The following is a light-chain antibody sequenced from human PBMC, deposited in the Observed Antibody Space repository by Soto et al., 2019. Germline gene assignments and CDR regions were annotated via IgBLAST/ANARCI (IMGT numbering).Light chain of an antibody. V-gene: IGKV3-20*01. CDR2: GAS. CDR3: QQYGSSPEYT. Sequence: EIVLTQSPGTLSLSPGERATLSCRASQSVSSSYLAWYQQKPGQAPRLLIYGASSRATGIPDRFSGSGSGTDFTLTISRLEPEDFPVYYCQQYGSSPEYTFAHGTKLQIK. CDR1: QSVSSSY. J-gene: IGKJ2*01.